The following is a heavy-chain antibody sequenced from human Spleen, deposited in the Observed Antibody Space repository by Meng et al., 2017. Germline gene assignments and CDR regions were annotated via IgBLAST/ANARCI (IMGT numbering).Heavy chain of an antibody. D-gene: IGHD6-13*01. CDR3: ARSIAAVPFDY. CDR1: GGFFSGYH. J-gene: IGHJ4*02. Sequence: PVLQWGAGLFEPSDTLSLTCAVYGGFFSGYHWSWIRQPPGKGLEWIGEINHSGSTNYNPSLKSRVTISVDTSKNQFSLKLSSVTAADTAVYYCARSIAAVPFDYWGQGTLVTVSS. V-gene: IGHV4-34*01. CDR2: INHSGST.